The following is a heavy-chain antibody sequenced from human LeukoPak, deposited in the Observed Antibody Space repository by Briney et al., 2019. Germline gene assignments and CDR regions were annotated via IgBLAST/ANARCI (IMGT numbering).Heavy chain of an antibody. CDR1: GFTFSSYA. CDR3: ARVGY. J-gene: IGHJ4*02. V-gene: IGHV3-30-3*01. Sequence: GGSLRLSCAASGFTFSSYAMHWVRQAPGKGLEWVAVISYDGSNKYYADSVKGRFTISRDNTKNTLYLQMNSLRAEDTAVYYCARVGYWGQGTLVTVSS. CDR2: ISYDGSNK.